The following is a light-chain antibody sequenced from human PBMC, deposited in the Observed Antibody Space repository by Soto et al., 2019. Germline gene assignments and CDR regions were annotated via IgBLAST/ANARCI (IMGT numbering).Light chain of an antibody. CDR2: GAS. Sequence: EIVMTQSPATLSVSPGERATLSCRASQSVSSNLAWYQQKPGQAPRLLIYGASTRATGIPARFSGSGSGTEFTLTISRLEPEDVAVYYCQQYGSSPRFTFGPGTKVEIK. CDR1: QSVSSN. CDR3: QQYGSSPRFT. V-gene: IGKV3-15*01. J-gene: IGKJ3*01.